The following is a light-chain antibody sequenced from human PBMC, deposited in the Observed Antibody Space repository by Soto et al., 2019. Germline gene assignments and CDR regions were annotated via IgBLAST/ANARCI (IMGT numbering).Light chain of an antibody. V-gene: IGLV4-69*01. J-gene: IGLJ2*01. CDR2: LNTDGSH. CDR3: QTWGSGGV. Sequence: QLVLTQSPSASASLGASVKLTCTLSSGHSSYAIAWHQQQPEKGPRYLMRLNTDGSHSKGDGIPDRFSGFSSGAEHYLTISSLPSEDEADYYCQTWGSGGVFGGGTKLTVL. CDR1: SGHSSYA.